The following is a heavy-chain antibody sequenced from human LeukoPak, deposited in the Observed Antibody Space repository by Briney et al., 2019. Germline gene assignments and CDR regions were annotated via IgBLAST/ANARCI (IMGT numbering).Heavy chain of an antibody. CDR1: GYTFTGYY. Sequence: ASVKVSCKASGYTFTGYYMHWVRQAPGQGLEWMGWTNPNSGGTNYAQKFQGRVTMTRDTSISTAYMELSRLRSDDTAVYYCARGSEMATTRPPFDYWGQGILVTVSS. J-gene: IGHJ4*02. D-gene: IGHD5-24*01. V-gene: IGHV1-2*02. CDR3: ARGSEMATTRPPFDY. CDR2: TNPNSGGT.